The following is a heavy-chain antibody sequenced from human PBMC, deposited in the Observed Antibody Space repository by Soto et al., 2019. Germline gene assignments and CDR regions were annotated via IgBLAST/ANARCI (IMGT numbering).Heavy chain of an antibody. Sequence: ASVKVSCKASGYTFTSYDINWVRQATGQGLEWMGWMNPNSGNTGYAQKFQGRVTMTRNTSISTAYMELSSLRSEDTAVYYCARVDYDYSWGSRINWFASWGQGTLVTGSS. D-gene: IGHD3-16*01. CDR1: GYTFTSYD. CDR3: ARVDYDYSWGSRINWFAS. V-gene: IGHV1-8*01. CDR2: MNPNSGNT. J-gene: IGHJ5*01.